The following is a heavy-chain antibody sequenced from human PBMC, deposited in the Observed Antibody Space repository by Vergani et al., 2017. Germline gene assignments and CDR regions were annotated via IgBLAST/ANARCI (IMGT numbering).Heavy chain of an antibody. CDR3: AKTPSIVGVPGVYFDY. D-gene: IGHD2-2*01. CDR2: ISGSGGST. CDR1: GFTFSSYA. V-gene: IGHV3-23*01. J-gene: IGHJ4*02. Sequence: EVQLLESGGGLVQPGGSLRLSCAASGFTFSSYAMSWVRQAPGKGLEWVSAISGSGGSTYYADSVKGRFTISRDNSKNTLYLQMNSLRAEDTAVYYCAKTPSIVGVPGVYFDYWGQGTLVTVSS.